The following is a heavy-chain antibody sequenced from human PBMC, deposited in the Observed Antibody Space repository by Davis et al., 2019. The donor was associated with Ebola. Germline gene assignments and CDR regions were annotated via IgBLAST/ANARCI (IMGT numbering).Heavy chain of an antibody. J-gene: IGHJ4*02. V-gene: IGHV4-30-4*08. CDR2: IYYSGST. Sequence: PSETLSLTCTVSGGSISSGDYYWSWIRQPPGKGLEWIGYIYYSGSTYYNPSLKSRVTISVDTSKNQFSLKLSSVTAADTAVYYCARVGGLFIFDYWGQGTLVTVSS. CDR1: GGSISSGDYY. D-gene: IGHD3-10*02. CDR3: ARVGGLFIFDY.